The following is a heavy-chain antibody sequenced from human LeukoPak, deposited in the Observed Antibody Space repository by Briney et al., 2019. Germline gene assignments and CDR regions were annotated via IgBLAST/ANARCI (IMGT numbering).Heavy chain of an antibody. D-gene: IGHD3-10*01. Sequence: PSETLSLTCTVSGGSISSSSYYWGWIRHPPGKGLEWIGSIYYSGSTYYNPSLKSRVTISVDTSKNQFSLKLSSVTAADTAVYYCARGGLLWFGESSFDYWGQGTLVTVSS. J-gene: IGHJ4*02. CDR2: IYYSGST. CDR1: GGSISSSSYY. V-gene: IGHV4-39*07. CDR3: ARGGLLWFGESSFDY.